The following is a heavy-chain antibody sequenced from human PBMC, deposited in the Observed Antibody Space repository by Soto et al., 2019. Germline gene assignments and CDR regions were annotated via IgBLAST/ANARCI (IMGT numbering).Heavy chain of an antibody. Sequence: SETLSLTCAVSGGSISSSNWWSWVRQPPGKGLEWIGEIYHSGSTNYNPSLKSRVTISVDKSKNQFSLKLSSVTAADTAVYYCARFYGDYAGDFDYWGQGTLVTVSS. CDR2: IYHSGST. D-gene: IGHD4-17*01. CDR3: ARFYGDYAGDFDY. CDR1: GGSISSSNW. J-gene: IGHJ4*02. V-gene: IGHV4-4*02.